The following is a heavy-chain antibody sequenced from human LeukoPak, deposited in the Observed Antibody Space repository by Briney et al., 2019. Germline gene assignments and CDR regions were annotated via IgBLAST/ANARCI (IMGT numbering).Heavy chain of an antibody. D-gene: IGHD6-13*01. CDR3: ARQLYSSSWYPDY. Sequence: GGSLRLSCAASGFTFSVSGMHWVRQAPGKGLEWVAVISYDGTNKYYADSVKGRFAISRDNSENTLYLQMNSLRVDDTAVYYCARQLYSSSWYPDYWGQGTLLTVSS. CDR1: GFTFSVSG. CDR2: ISYDGTNK. V-gene: IGHV3-30*03. J-gene: IGHJ4*02.